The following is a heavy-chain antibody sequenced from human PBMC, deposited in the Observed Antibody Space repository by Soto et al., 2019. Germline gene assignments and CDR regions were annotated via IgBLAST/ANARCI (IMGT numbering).Heavy chain of an antibody. CDR3: ARHEPIYYYYYGMDV. CDR1: GYSFTSYW. J-gene: IGHJ6*02. CDR2: IYPGDSDT. V-gene: IGHV5-51*01. Sequence: GESLKISCKGSGYSFTSYWIGWVRQMPGKGLEWMGIIYPGDSDTRYSPSFQGQVTISADKSISTAYLQWSSLKASDTAMYYCARHEPIYYYYYGMDVWGQGTTVTVSS.